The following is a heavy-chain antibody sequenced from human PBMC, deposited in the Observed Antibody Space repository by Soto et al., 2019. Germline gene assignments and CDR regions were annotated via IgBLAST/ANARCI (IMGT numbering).Heavy chain of an antibody. CDR3: ARVYDFWRGLGY. V-gene: IGHV3-33*01. J-gene: IGHJ4*02. CDR1: GFTFSSYG. Sequence: VQLVESGGGVVQPGRSLRLSCAASGFTFSSYGMHWVRQAPGKGLEWVAVIWYDGSNKYYADSVKGRFTISRDNSKNTLYLQMNSLRAEDTAVYYCARVYDFWRGLGYWGQGTLVTVSS. D-gene: IGHD3-3*01. CDR2: IWYDGSNK.